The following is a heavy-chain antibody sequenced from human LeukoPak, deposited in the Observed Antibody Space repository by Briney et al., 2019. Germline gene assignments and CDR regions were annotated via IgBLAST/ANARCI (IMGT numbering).Heavy chain of an antibody. D-gene: IGHD6-25*01. CDR2: IYYSGST. J-gene: IGHJ3*02. Sequence: SQTLSLTCTVSGGSISSGSYYWSWIRQPAGKGLEWIGYIYYSGSTNYNPSLKSRVPISVDTSKNQFSLKLSSVTAADTAVYYCARHRRRPKMCSSAYDAFDIWGQGTMVTVSS. CDR3: ARHRRRPKMCSSAYDAFDI. V-gene: IGHV4-61*09. CDR1: GGSISSGSYY.